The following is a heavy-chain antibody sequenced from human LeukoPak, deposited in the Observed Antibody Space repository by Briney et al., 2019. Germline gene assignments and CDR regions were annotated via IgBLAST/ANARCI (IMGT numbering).Heavy chain of an antibody. V-gene: IGHV4-4*02. CDR3: ARVLLYYYYYMDV. Sequence: SGTLSLTCAVSGGSISSSNWWSWVRQPPGKGLEWIGEIYHSGSTNYNPSLKSRVTISVDTSKNQFSLKLSSVTAADTAVYYCARVLLYYYYYMDVWGKGTTVTVSS. CDR2: IYHSGST. CDR1: GGSISSSNW. J-gene: IGHJ6*03.